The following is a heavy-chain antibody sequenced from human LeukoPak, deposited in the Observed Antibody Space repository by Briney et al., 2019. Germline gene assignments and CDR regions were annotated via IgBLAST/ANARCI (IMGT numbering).Heavy chain of an antibody. CDR3: ARVSGYSSY. CDR1: GGSISSYY. D-gene: IGHD3-22*01. J-gene: IGHJ4*02. CDR2: IYYSGST. Sequence: PSETLSLTCTVPGGSISSYYWSWIRQPPGKGLEWIGYIYYSGSTNYNPSLKSRVTISVDTSKNQFSLKLSSVTAADTAVYYCARVSGYSSYWGQGTLVTVSS. V-gene: IGHV4-59*01.